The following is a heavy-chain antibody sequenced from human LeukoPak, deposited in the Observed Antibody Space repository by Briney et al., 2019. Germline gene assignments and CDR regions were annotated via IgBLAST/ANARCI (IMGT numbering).Heavy chain of an antibody. J-gene: IGHJ5*02. V-gene: IGHV4-4*07. CDR1: GGSISSYY. D-gene: IGHD3-3*01. CDR2: IYTSGST. CDR3: ARDSGVTIFGVVRARNWFDP. Sequence: SETLSLTCTVSGGSISSYYWSWIRQPAGKGLEWIGRIYTSGSTNYNPSLKSRVTISVDTSKNQFSLKLSSVTAADTAVYYCARDSGVTIFGVVRARNWFDPWGQGTLVTVSS.